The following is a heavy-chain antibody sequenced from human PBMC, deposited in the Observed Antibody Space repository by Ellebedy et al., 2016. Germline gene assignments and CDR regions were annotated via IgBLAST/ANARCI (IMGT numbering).Heavy chain of an antibody. J-gene: IGHJ4*02. V-gene: IGHV1-2*04. CDR3: ARVSRHRSSGYYYFDY. D-gene: IGHD3-22*01. CDR2: INPNSGGT. CDR1: GYTFTGYY. Sequence: ASVKVSXKASGYTFTGYYMHWVRQAPGQGLEWMGWINPNSGGTNYAQKFQGWVTMTRDTSISTAYMELSRLRSDDTAVYYCARVSRHRSSGYYYFDYWGQGTLVTVSS.